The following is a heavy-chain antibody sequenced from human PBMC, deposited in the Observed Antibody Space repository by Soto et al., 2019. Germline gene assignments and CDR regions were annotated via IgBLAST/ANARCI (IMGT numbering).Heavy chain of an antibody. V-gene: IGHV3-30*18. CDR1: GITFTTYG. CDR2: VSYDGSHK. Sequence: QVQLVQSGGGVIQPGKSLRLSCAASGITFTTYGMHWVRQTPGKGLEWLAFVSYDGSHKYYADSVKGRFTIYRDDSKDKMYLQMNSLRVEDTAVYYCAKEMYPRTVLDSSSPWGDYWGQGTLVTVSS. J-gene: IGHJ4*02. CDR3: AKEMYPRTVLDSSSPWGDY. D-gene: IGHD6-6*01.